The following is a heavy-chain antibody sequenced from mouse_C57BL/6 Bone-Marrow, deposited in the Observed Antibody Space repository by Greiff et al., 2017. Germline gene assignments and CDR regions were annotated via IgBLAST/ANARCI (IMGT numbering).Heavy chain of an antibody. CDR3: ARDGRLRRESWFAY. Sequence: VQLQQSGPELVKPGASVKISCKASGYSFTGYYMNWVKQSPEKSLEWIGEINPSTGGTTYNQKFKAKATLTVDKSSSTAYMQLKSLTSEDSAVYYCARDGRLRRESWFAYWGQGTLVTVSA. CDR1: GYSFTGYY. CDR2: INPSTGGT. D-gene: IGHD2-4*01. V-gene: IGHV1-42*01. J-gene: IGHJ3*01.